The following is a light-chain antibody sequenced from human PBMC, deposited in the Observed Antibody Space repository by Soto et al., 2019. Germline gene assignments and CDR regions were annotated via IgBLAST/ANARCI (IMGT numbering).Light chain of an antibody. Sequence: QSALTQPRSVSGSPGQSVTISCTGTSSDVGNYKYVSWYQQHPGKAPKLMISDVSQRPSGVPDRFSGSKSGNTASLTISGLQAEDEANYYCCSYAGSYTLVFGGGTKVTVL. CDR1: SSDVGNYKY. CDR3: CSYAGSYTLV. J-gene: IGLJ2*01. CDR2: DVS. V-gene: IGLV2-11*01.